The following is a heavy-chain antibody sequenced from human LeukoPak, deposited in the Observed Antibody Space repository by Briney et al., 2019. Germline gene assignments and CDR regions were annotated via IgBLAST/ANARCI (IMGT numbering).Heavy chain of an antibody. D-gene: IGHD5-18*01. CDR3: ASVSGYSYGPRGYFDY. J-gene: IGHJ4*02. CDR2: IYYSGST. Sequence: SETLSLTCTLSGGSISSSSYYWGWIRQPPGKGLEWIGSIYYSGSTYYNPSLKSRVTISVDTSKNQFSLKLSSVTAADTAVYYCASVSGYSYGPRGYFDYWGQGTLVTVSS. CDR1: GGSISSSSYY. V-gene: IGHV4-39*01.